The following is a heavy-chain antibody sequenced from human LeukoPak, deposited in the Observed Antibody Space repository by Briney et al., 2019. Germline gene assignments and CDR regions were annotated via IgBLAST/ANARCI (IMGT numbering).Heavy chain of an antibody. D-gene: IGHD3-9*01. CDR1: GGSISSYY. V-gene: IGHV4-59*01. J-gene: IGHJ5*02. CDR3: ARYSYDILTGYPKGWFDP. Sequence: SETLSLTCTVSGGSISSYYWSWIRQPPGKGLEWIGCIYYSGSTNYNPSLKSRVTISVDTSKNQFSLKLSSVTAADTAVYYCARYSYDILTGYPKGWFDPWGQGTLVTVSS. CDR2: IYYSGST.